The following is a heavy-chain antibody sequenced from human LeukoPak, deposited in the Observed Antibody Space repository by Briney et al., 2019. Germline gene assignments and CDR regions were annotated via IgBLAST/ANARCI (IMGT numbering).Heavy chain of an antibody. V-gene: IGHV4-39*01. CDR1: GGSISSSSYY. CDR2: IYYSGST. Sequence: SETLSLTCTVSGGSISSSSYYWGWIRQPPGKGLEWIGSIYYSGSTYYNPSLKSRVTISVDTSKNQFSLKLSSVTAADTAVYYCARSYSYGQYYFDYWGQGTLVTVSS. D-gene: IGHD5-18*01. J-gene: IGHJ4*02. CDR3: ARSYSYGQYYFDY.